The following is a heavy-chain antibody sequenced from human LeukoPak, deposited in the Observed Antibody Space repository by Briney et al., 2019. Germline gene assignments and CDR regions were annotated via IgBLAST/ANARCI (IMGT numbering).Heavy chain of an antibody. CDR1: GFTFSDYG. V-gene: IGHV3-30*02. CDR3: AKEQYIYGYRGFDS. CDR2: LRYDGINK. D-gene: IGHD5-18*01. Sequence: AGGSLRLSCAASGFTFSDYGMHWVRQAPGKGLEWVAFLRYDGINKYYSDSVKGRFTISRDTSKNTLYLQMDSLRAEDTAVYYCAKEQYIYGYRGFDSWGQGTLVTVSS. J-gene: IGHJ4*02.